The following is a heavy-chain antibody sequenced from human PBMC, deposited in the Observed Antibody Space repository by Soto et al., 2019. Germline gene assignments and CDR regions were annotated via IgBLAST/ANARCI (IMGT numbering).Heavy chain of an antibody. CDR2: IYYSGST. CDR3: ARLNGYCVSTGCHGYYGMDV. V-gene: IGHV4-39*01. CDR1: GDSIRSSNYY. Sequence: SETLSLTCTVSGDSIRSSNYYWVWIRLPPGKGLEWIGSIYYSGSTNYHPSLLSRVTISADTSMNEFSLRLSSVTAADTAVYYCARLNGYCVSTGCHGYYGMDVWGQGTTVTVSS. J-gene: IGHJ6*02. D-gene: IGHD2-2*03.